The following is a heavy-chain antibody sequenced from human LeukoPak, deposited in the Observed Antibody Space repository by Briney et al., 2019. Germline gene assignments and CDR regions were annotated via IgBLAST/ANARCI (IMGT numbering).Heavy chain of an antibody. J-gene: IGHJ6*03. V-gene: IGHV4-4*07. CDR3: ATEPTRTPYYYMDV. CDR2: ISSSGSA. D-gene: IGHD1-1*01. CDR1: GGSISSYY. Sequence: PSETLSLTCTVSGGSISSYYWNWIRQPAGKGLEWIGRISSSGSANYNPSLNSRVTLSVDTSRNQLSLILNSVTAADTAVFYCATEPTRTPYYYMDVWGKGTTVIVSS.